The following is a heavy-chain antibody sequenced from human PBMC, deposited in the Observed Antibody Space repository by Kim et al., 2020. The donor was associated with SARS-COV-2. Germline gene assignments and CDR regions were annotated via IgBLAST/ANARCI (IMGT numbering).Heavy chain of an antibody. CDR1: GYTFTSYA. J-gene: IGHJ5*02. CDR2: INAGNGNT. V-gene: IGHV1-3*01. Sequence: ASVKVSCKASGYTFTSYAMHWVRQAPGQRLEWMGWINAGNGNTKYSQKFQGRVTITRDTSASTAYMELSSLRSEDTAVYYCARSYWGRVVVAYNWFDPWGQGTLVTVSS. CDR3: ARSYWGRVVVAYNWFDP. D-gene: IGHD2-15*01.